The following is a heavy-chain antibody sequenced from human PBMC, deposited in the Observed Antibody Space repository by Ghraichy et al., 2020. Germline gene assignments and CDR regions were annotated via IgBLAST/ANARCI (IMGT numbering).Heavy chain of an antibody. CDR1: GFTFSNAW. Sequence: GGSLRLSCAASGFTFSNAWTSWVRQAPGKGLEWVGRIKSKTDGGTTDYAAPVKGRFTISRDDSKNTLYLQMNSLKTEDRAVYYCTTGMGELGDAFDIWGQGKMVTVSS. D-gene: IGHD1-26*01. CDR2: IKSKTDGGTT. V-gene: IGHV3-15*01. CDR3: TTGMGELGDAFDI. J-gene: IGHJ3*02.